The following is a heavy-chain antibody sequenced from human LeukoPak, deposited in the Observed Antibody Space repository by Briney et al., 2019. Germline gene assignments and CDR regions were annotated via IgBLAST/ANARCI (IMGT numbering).Heavy chain of an antibody. J-gene: IGHJ4*02. CDR3: AKVSYYYGSGSRHFDY. CDR2: IRYEGSNK. V-gene: IGHV3-30*02. D-gene: IGHD3-10*01. Sequence: PGGSLRLSCAASGFTFSSYGMPSVRQAPGKGLGWVAFIRYEGSNKYYADSVKGRFTIPRDNSKNTLYLQMNSLRAEDTAVYYCAKVSYYYGSGSRHFDYWGQGTLVTISS. CDR1: GFTFSSYG.